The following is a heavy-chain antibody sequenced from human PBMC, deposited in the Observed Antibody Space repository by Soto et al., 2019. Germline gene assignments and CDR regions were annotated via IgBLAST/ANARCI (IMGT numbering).Heavy chain of an antibody. CDR3: ARADPHEYSSPRRDYYYGMDV. Sequence: QVQLVQSGAEVKKPGSSVKVSCKASGGTFSSYAISWVRQAPGQGLEWMGGIIPIFGTANYAQKFQGRVTITAADSTGTAYMELSSLRSEDTAVYYCARADPHEYSSPRRDYYYGMDVWGQGTTVTVSS. D-gene: IGHD6-6*01. V-gene: IGHV1-69*12. CDR1: GGTFSSYA. CDR2: IIPIFGTA. J-gene: IGHJ6*02.